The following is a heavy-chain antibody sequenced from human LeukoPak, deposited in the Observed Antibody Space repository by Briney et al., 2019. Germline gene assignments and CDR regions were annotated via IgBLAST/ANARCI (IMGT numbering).Heavy chain of an antibody. V-gene: IGHV5-10-1*01. CDR3: ARHEGYSSSAEVY. Sequence: GESLRISCKGSGYSFTSYWTSWVRQMPGKGLEWMGRIDPSDAYTNYSPSFQGHVAISSDKSIKTAYLQWSSLKASDTAMYYCARHEGYSSSAEVYWGQGTLDTVSS. CDR2: IDPSDAYT. J-gene: IGHJ4*02. CDR1: GYSFTSYW. D-gene: IGHD6-13*01.